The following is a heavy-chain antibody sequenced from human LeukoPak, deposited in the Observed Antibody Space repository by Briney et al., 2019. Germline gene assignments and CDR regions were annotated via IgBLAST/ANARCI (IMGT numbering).Heavy chain of an antibody. V-gene: IGHV1-69*04. D-gene: IGHD5-24*01. CDR1: GGTFSSYA. Sequence: ASVKVSCKASGGTFSSYAISWVRQAPGQGLEWMGRIIPVLGITNYAQKFQGRVTITADKSTSTADMELSSLRSEDTAVYYCARGGGRWLQLSVADYYGTDVWGRGTTVTVSS. CDR2: IIPVLGIT. CDR3: ARGGGRWLQLSVADYYGTDV. J-gene: IGHJ6*02.